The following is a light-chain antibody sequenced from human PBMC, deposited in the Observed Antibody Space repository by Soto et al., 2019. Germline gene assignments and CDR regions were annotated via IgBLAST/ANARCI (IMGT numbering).Light chain of an antibody. Sequence: DIQMTQSPSSLSASVGDRVTITCRASRNVDDKVNWYQQKPGKAPKLLIYGSSTLYGGVPSRFSGSGSGTEFTLTISSLQPDDFATYYCQQYNSYSPYTFGQGTKLEIK. V-gene: IGKV1-5*01. CDR3: QQYNSYSPYT. CDR1: RNVDDK. CDR2: GSS. J-gene: IGKJ2*01.